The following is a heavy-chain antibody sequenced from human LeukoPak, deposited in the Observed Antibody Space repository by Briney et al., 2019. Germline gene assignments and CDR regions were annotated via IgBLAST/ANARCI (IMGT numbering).Heavy chain of an antibody. Sequence: GGSLRLSCAASGFTFDDYAMHWVRQGPGKGLEWVSGISWNSGSIVYADSVKGRFTISRDNAKNSLYLQMNSLRADDTALYYCAKGVRITMVRGAFDIWGQGTMVTVSS. J-gene: IGHJ3*02. D-gene: IGHD3-10*01. CDR1: GFTFDDYA. V-gene: IGHV3-9*01. CDR2: ISWNSGSI. CDR3: AKGVRITMVRGAFDI.